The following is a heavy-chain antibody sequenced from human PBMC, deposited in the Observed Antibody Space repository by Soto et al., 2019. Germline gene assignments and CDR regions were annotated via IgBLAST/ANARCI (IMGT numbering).Heavy chain of an antibody. CDR1: AGSISSRSYY. V-gene: IGHV4-39*01. D-gene: IGHD3-10*01. CDR2: IYYSGST. J-gene: IGHJ6*02. CDR3: ARRRITMVRGVIAPNYYYYGMDV. Sequence: PSETLSLTCTVSAGSISSRSYYWGWIRQPPGKGLEWIGSIYYSGSTYYNPSLKSRVTISVDTSKNQFSLKLSSVTAADTAVYYCARRRITMVRGVIAPNYYYYGMDVWGQGTTVSVSS.